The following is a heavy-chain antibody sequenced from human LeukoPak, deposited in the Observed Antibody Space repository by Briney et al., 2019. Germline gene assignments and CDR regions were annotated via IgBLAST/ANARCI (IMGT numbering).Heavy chain of an antibody. CDR1: GFTLSGYW. V-gene: IGHV3-7*01. CDR3: AAGSYFDH. J-gene: IGHJ4*02. CDR2: IKQDGDEK. D-gene: IGHD3-10*01. Sequence: GGSLRLSCAASGFTLSGYWMSWVRRAPGKGLEWVANIKQDGDEKYYVDSVKGRFTISRDNAKNSLYLQMNGLRADDTAVYYCAAGSYFDHWGQGTLVAVSS.